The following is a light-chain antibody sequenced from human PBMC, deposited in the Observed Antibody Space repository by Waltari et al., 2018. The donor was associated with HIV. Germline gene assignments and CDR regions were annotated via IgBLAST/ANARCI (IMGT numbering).Light chain of an antibody. CDR2: EVI. V-gene: IGLV2-11*01. J-gene: IGLJ3*02. CDR1: SSDVGGYDS. Sequence: QSALTQPRSVSGSPGQSVTIPCTGTSSDVGGYDSVSWYLQHPGKVPKLIIYEVIRRPSGVPDRFSGSKSGNTASLTISGLQTEDEADYCCCSYAGTYTYVLFGGGTKLTVL. CDR3: CSYAGTYTYVL.